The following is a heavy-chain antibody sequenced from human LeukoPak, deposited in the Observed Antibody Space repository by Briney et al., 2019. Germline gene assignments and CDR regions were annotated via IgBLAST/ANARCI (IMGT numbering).Heavy chain of an antibody. CDR3: ARGAVANGRYYFDY. V-gene: IGHV7-4-1*02. Sequence: EASVKVSCKASGYSFTTYVMNWVRQAPGQGLEWMGWINTNTGNPTYAQGFTGRFVFSLDTSVSTAYLQISSLKAEDTVVYYCARGAVANGRYYFDYWGQGTLVTVFS. D-gene: IGHD6-19*01. J-gene: IGHJ4*02. CDR1: GYSFTTYV. CDR2: INTNTGNP.